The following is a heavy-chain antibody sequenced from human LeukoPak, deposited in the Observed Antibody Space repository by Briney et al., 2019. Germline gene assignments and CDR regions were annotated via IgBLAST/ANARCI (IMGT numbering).Heavy chain of an antibody. CDR2: IRYDGSNN. V-gene: IGHV3-30*02. J-gene: IGHJ5*02. Sequence: GGSLRLSCVASDFTFSNFGMHWVRQAPSKGLEWLSFIRYDGSNNYHADSVKGRFSISRDNSKNTLHLQMNTLRPDDTAVYYCARTAVAGTLRWFDPWGQGTLVIVSS. D-gene: IGHD6-19*01. CDR3: ARTAVAGTLRWFDP. CDR1: DFTFSNFG.